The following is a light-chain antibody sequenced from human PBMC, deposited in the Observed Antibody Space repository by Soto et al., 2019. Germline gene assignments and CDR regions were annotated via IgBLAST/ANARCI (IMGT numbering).Light chain of an antibody. V-gene: IGLV2-18*02. CDR1: SSDVGSYNR. J-gene: IGLJ2*01. CDR3: SSYTSSSTFA. Sequence: QAVVTQPPSVSGSPGQSVTISCTGTSSDVGSYNRVSWYQQPPGTAPKLMIYEVSNRPSGVPDRFSGSKSGNTASLTISGLQAEDEADYYCSSYTSSSTFAFGGGTKLTVL. CDR2: EVS.